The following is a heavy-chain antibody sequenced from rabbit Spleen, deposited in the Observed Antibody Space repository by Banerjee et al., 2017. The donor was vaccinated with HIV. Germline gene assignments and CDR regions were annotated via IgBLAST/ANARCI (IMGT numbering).Heavy chain of an antibody. D-gene: IGHD1-1*01. Sequence: QSLEESGGGLVKPGGTLTLTCKASGLDFSNTYYMCWVRQAPGKGLEWIACISTGSGTTYYASWAKGRFTISKSSSTTVTLQMTSLTAADTATYFCARDNGSGDYIDVYFDLWGQGTLVTVS. CDR1: GLDFSNTYY. CDR2: ISTGSGTT. CDR3: ARDNGSGDYIDVYFDL. V-gene: IGHV1S40*01. J-gene: IGHJ4*01.